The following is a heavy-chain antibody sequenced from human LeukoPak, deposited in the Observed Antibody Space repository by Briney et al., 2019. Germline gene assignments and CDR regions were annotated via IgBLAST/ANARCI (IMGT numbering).Heavy chain of an antibody. CDR1: GFTFSSYG. J-gene: IGHJ4*02. V-gene: IGHV3-23*01. D-gene: IGHD3-22*01. Sequence: GGSLRLSCAASGFTFSSYGMSWVRQAPGKGLEWVSAISGSGGSTYYADSVKGRFTISRDNAKNSLYLQMNSLRAEDTAVYYCARDDYYDSSGYSDWGQGTLVTVSS. CDR2: ISGSGGST. CDR3: ARDDYYDSSGYSD.